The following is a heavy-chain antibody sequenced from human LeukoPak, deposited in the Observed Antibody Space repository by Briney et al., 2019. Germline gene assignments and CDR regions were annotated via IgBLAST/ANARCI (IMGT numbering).Heavy chain of an antibody. CDR2: TRFDGGLT. CDR3: AKASLGVAKSYFDS. D-gene: IGHD5-12*01. J-gene: IGHJ4*02. CDR1: GFIFNNYA. V-gene: IGHV3-30*02. Sequence: SGGSLRLSCAASGFIFNNYAMNWVRQAPGKGLEWVSFTRFDGGLTYYGDSVKGRFTISRDNTKNTLYLQMNSLRPEDTAVYFGAKASLGVAKSYFDSWGQGTLVTVSS.